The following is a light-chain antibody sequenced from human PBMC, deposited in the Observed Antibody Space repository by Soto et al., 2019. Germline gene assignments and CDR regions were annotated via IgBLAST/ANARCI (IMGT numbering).Light chain of an antibody. J-gene: IGKJ2*01. CDR1: QSVSSSY. CDR3: QQYGSSPRYT. Sequence: EIVLTQSPGTLSLSPGERATLSCRASQSVSSSYLAWYQQKPGQAPRLLIYGASSRATGIPDRFSGSGSGTDFLLTISRLEPEDFAVYYCQQYGSSPRYTFGQGTKLEIK. V-gene: IGKV3-20*01. CDR2: GAS.